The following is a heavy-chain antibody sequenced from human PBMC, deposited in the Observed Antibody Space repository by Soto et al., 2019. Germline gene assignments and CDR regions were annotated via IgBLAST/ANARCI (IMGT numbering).Heavy chain of an antibody. CDR1: GYTFTSYD. V-gene: IGHV1-8*01. D-gene: IGHD2-15*01. Sequence: ASVKVSCKASGYTFTSYDINWVRQATGQGLEWMGWMNPNSGNTGYAQKFQGRVTMTRNTSISTAYMELSRLRSDDTAVYYCARASTVVTAPPYYYYGMDVWGQGTTVTVSS. CDR2: MNPNSGNT. CDR3: ARASTVVTAPPYYYYGMDV. J-gene: IGHJ6*02.